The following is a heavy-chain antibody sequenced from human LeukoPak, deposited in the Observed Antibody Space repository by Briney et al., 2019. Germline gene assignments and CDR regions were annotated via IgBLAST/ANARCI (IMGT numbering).Heavy chain of an antibody. Sequence: GGSLRLSCAASGFTFSSYAMSWVRQAPGKGLEWVSAISGSGGSTYYADSVKGRFTISRDNSKNTLYLQMNSLRPEDTALYYCARPRTIAAAGIFGAFDYWGQGTLVTVSS. CDR2: ISGSGGST. CDR3: ARPRTIAAAGIFGAFDY. D-gene: IGHD6-13*01. CDR1: GFTFSSYA. J-gene: IGHJ4*02. V-gene: IGHV3-23*01.